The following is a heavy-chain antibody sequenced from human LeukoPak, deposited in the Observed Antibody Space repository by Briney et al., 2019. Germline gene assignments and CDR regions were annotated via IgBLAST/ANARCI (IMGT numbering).Heavy chain of an antibody. J-gene: IGHJ3*01. CDR1: GFTFSSYA. V-gene: IGHV3-23*01. CDR3: ARAEIAAAGTGAFDV. CDR2: FSATDGSA. D-gene: IGHD6-13*01. Sequence: GGSLRLSCAASGFTFSSYAMTWVRQAPGKGLEWVSAFSATDGSAQYAESVEGRFTISRDNSKNTLFLQMNSLGAEDTGVYYCARAEIAAAGTGAFDVWGQGTLVTVSS.